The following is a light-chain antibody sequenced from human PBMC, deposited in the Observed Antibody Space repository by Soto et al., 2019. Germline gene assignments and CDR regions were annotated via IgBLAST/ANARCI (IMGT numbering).Light chain of an antibody. CDR3: SSNAGSNNLV. J-gene: IGLJ2*01. Sequence: QSALTQPPSASGTPGQSVTIPCTGTSSDVGDYNYVSWYQQHPGKAPKLVIYEVSRRPSGVPDRFSGSKSGNTASLTVSGLKAEDAADYYCSSNAGSNNLVFGGGTQVTVL. CDR2: EVS. V-gene: IGLV2-8*01. CDR1: SSDVGDYNY.